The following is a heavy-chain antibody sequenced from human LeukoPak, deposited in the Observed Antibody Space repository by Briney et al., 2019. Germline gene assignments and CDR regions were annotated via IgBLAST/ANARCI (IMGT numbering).Heavy chain of an antibody. Sequence: SVKVSCKASVGTFISYAISWVRQAPGQGLEWMGGIIPIFGTANYAQKFQGRVTITTDESTSTAYMELSSLRSEDTAVYYCARGGQYYDFWSGSQPHPGVWFDLWGQGTLVTVSS. V-gene: IGHV1-69*05. J-gene: IGHJ5*02. CDR3: ARGGQYYDFWSGSQPHPGVWFDL. D-gene: IGHD3-3*01. CDR2: IIPIFGTA. CDR1: VGTFISYA.